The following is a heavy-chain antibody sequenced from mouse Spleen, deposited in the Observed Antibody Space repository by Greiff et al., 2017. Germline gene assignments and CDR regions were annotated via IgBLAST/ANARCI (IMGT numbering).Heavy chain of an antibody. CDR1: GYSITSGYY. J-gene: IGHJ1*01. CDR3: ASGGYYWYFDV. D-gene: IGHD2-2*01. Sequence: DVQLQESGPGLVKPSQSLSLTCSVTGYSITSGYYWNWIRQFPGNKLEWMGYISYDGSNNYNPSLKNRISITRDTSKNQFFLKLNSVTTEDTATYYCASGGYYWYFDVWGAGTTVTVSS. CDR2: ISYDGSN. V-gene: IGHV3-6*02.